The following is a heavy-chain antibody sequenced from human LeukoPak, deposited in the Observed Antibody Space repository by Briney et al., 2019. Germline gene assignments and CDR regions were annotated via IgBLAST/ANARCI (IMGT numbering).Heavy chain of an antibody. CDR2: IYYSGST. V-gene: IGHV4-59*01. CDR3: ARRRSSSWYFDL. CDR1: GGSLSSYY. Sequence: PSETLSLTCTVSGGSLSSYYWSWIRQPPGKGLEWIGYIYYSGSTNYNPSLKSRVTISVDTSENQFSLKLSSVTAADTAVYYCARRRSSSWYFDLWGRGTLVTVSS. J-gene: IGHJ2*01. D-gene: IGHD6-13*01.